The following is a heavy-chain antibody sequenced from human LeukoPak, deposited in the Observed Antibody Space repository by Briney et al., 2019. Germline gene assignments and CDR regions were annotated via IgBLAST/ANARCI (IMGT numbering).Heavy chain of an antibody. CDR2: ISGTGGSA. Sequence: PGGSLRLSCAASGFTFNNYAMNWVRQGPGEGLEWVSAISGTGGSAYYADSVKGRFTISRDNSKNTLYLQMNSLRAEDTAVYYCAKVSGGGLYYDGMDVWGQGTTVTVSS. V-gene: IGHV3-23*01. CDR3: AKVSGGGLYYDGMDV. CDR1: GFTFNNYA. D-gene: IGHD1-14*01. J-gene: IGHJ6*02.